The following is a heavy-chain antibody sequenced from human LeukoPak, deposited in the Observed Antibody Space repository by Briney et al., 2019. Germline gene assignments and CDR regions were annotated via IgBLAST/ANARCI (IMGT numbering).Heavy chain of an antibody. CDR2: ISSSGSTI. CDR1: GFTFSDYN. V-gene: IGHV3-11*01. CDR3: ARLRNYPHA. Sequence: GGSLTLSCEVSGFTFSDYNMDWIRQAPGKGLEWVSYISSSGSTIYYADSVKGRFTISRDNAKNSLYLQMNSLRAEDTAVYYCARLRNYPHAWGQGTLVTVSS. D-gene: IGHD1-7*01. J-gene: IGHJ5*02.